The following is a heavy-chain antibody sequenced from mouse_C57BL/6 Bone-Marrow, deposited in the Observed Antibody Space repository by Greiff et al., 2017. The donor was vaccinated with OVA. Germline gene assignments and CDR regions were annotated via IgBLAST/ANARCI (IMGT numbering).Heavy chain of an antibody. CDR3: TTLGGQGPAMDY. D-gene: IGHD3-3*01. J-gene: IGHJ4*01. Sequence: EVKLQESGAELVRPGASVKLSCTASGFNIKDDYMHWVKQRPEQGLEWIGWIDPENGDTEYASKFQGKATITADTSSNTAYLQLSSLTSEDTAVYYCTTLGGQGPAMDYWGQGTSVTVSS. CDR1: GFNIKDDY. V-gene: IGHV14-4*01. CDR2: IDPENGDT.